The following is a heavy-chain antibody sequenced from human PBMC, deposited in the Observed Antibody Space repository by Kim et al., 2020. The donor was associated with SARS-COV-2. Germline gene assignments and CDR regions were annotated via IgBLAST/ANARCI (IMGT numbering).Heavy chain of an antibody. J-gene: IGHJ4*02. D-gene: IGHD4-4*01. CDR1: GFTFSSYW. CDR2: INTDGSST. Sequence: GGSLRLSCAASGFTFSSYWMYWVRQAPGNGLVWVSRINTDGSSTNYADSVRGRFTISRDNAKNTLFLQMNSLRAEDTGVYYCARGGPDYRVFDYWGQGTLVTVSS. V-gene: IGHV3-74*01. CDR3: ARGGPDYRVFDY.